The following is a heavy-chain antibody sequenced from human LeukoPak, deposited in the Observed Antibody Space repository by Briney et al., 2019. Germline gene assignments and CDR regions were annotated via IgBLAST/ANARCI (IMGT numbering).Heavy chain of an antibody. D-gene: IGHD3-10*01. Sequence: SETLSLTCTVSGGSISSYYWSWIRQPPGKGLEWIGYIYYSGSTNYNPSLKSRVTISVDTSKNQFSLKLSSVTAADTAVYYCARDGSGSFLRGWFDPWAREPWSPSPQ. V-gene: IGHV4-59*01. CDR2: IYYSGST. CDR1: GGSISSYY. CDR3: ARDGSGSFLRGWFDP. J-gene: IGHJ5*02.